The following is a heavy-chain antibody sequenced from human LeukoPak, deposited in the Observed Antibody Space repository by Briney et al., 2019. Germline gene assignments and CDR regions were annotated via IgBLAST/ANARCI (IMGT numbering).Heavy chain of an antibody. D-gene: IGHD4-17*01. CDR3: ARGYPPLDTVTTQMGWFDP. Sequence: SQTLSLTCAISGDSVSSNSAAWNWIRQSPSRGLEWLGRTYYRSKWYNDYAVSVKSRITINPDTSKNQFSLQLNSVTPEDTAVYYCARGYPPLDTVTTQMGWFDPWGQGTLVTVSS. J-gene: IGHJ5*02. CDR2: TYYRSKWYN. V-gene: IGHV6-1*01. CDR1: GDSVSSNSAA.